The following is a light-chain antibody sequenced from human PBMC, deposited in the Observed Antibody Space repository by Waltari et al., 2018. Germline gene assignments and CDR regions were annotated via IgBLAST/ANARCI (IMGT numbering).Light chain of an antibody. CDR1: SRDVGGYNY. V-gene: IGLV2-8*01. CDR3: ASYASTRKV. Sequence: QSALTQPPSASGSPGQSVTISCTGSSRDVGGYNYVSWYQQHPGKAPKLMIYGVDKRPSGFPDCFSGSKSSNAASLTVSGLQAEDEDDYFCASYASTRKVFGGGTKLTVL. J-gene: IGLJ3*02. CDR2: GVD.